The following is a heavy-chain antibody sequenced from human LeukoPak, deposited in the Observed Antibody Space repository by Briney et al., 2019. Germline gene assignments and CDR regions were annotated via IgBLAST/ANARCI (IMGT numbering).Heavy chain of an antibody. V-gene: IGHV3-30*02. CDR1: GYCFSGHG. CDR2: IRNHGNCT. J-gene: IGHJ4*02. Sequence: GESLRLSCAASGYCFSGHGKHWFLQAPGKRLQELAFIRNHGNCTYYIDSVKGRFTISVDNSKNRLYLQINSLKPEDTAIYVCAKIPEPYCTTTEWYQGYFDYWGQGTLVTVSS. D-gene: IGHD2-8*01. CDR3: AKIPEPYCTTTEWYQGYFDY.